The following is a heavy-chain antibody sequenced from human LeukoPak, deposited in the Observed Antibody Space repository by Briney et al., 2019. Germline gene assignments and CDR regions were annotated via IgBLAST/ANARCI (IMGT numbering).Heavy chain of an antibody. D-gene: IGHD6-13*01. Sequence: SESLSLTCTVSGGSISSSSYYWGWIRQPPGKGLEWIGYSYYSGSTKYNPSLNSRVTITVDTSKNQFSLKLRSVTAADTAVYYCARVTESRTAPGIYYMDVWGKGTTVTVTS. CDR3: ARVTESRTAPGIYYMDV. CDR1: GGSISSSSYY. CDR2: SYYSGST. V-gene: IGHV4-61*05. J-gene: IGHJ6*03.